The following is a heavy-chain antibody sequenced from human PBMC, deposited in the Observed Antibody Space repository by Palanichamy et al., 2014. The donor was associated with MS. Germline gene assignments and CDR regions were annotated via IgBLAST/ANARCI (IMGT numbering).Heavy chain of an antibody. J-gene: IGHJ3*02. Sequence: QVQLQESGPGLVKPSRTLSLTCTVSGGSISSGGYYWSWIRQHPGKGLEWIGYIYFSGSTYYNPSLESRVTISVDTSKNQFSLKLSSVTAADRAVYYCARDTGYSYGYQYYAFDIWGQGTMVTVSS. CDR1: GGSISSGGYY. V-gene: IGHV4-31*03. D-gene: IGHD5-18*01. CDR3: ARDTGYSYGYQYYAFDI. CDR2: IYFSGST.